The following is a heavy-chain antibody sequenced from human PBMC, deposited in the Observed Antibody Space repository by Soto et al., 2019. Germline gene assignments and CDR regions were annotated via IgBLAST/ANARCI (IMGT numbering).Heavy chain of an antibody. Sequence: QVQLQQWGAGLLKPSETLSLTCAVYGGSFSGYYWSWIRQPPGKGLEWIGEINHSGSTNYNPSLKSRVTISVDTSQNQFSLKLSSVTAADTAVYYWARGRELWSSGWLDWGQGTLVTVSS. J-gene: IGHJ4*02. V-gene: IGHV4-34*01. CDR3: ARGRELWSSGWLD. D-gene: IGHD6-19*01. CDR1: GGSFSGYY. CDR2: INHSGST.